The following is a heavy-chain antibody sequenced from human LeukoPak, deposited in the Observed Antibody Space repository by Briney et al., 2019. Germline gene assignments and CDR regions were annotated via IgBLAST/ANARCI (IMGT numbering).Heavy chain of an antibody. D-gene: IGHD3-3*01. CDR3: AKKRYDFWSGSDDWFDP. V-gene: IGHV3-23*01. Sequence: GGSLRLSCAASGFTFSSYAMSWVRQTPGKGLEWVSAISGSGGSTYYADSVKGRFTISRDNSKNTLYLQMNSLRAEDTAVYYCAKKRYDFWSGSDDWFDPWGQGTLVTVSS. J-gene: IGHJ5*02. CDR1: GFTFSSYA. CDR2: ISGSGGST.